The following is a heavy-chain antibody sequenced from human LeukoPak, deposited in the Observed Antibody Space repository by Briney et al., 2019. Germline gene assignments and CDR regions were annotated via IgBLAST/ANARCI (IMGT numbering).Heavy chain of an antibody. J-gene: IGHJ3*02. D-gene: IGHD5/OR15-5a*01. Sequence: GGSLRLSCAASGFTFSSYDMHWVRQAPGRGLEWVSAIGIAGDTYYPDSVQGRFTISRENAKNSMYLQMNSLKDGDTAVYIRGGIQVSGIDAFDIWGQGTMVTVSS. CDR2: IGIAGDT. CDR3: GGIQVSGIDAFDI. CDR1: GFTFSSYD. V-gene: IGHV3-13*01.